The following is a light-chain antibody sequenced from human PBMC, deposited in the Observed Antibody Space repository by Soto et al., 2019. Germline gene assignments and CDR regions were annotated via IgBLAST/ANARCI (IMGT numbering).Light chain of an antibody. V-gene: IGKV1-5*01. CDR3: QHYNSYSEA. CDR1: QSISGY. CDR2: DAS. J-gene: IGKJ1*01. Sequence: DLQMTQSPSSLSASVGDRVTITFRASQSISGYLNWYHQKPGKAPKLLIYDASSLESGVPSRFSGSGSGTEFTLTISSLQPDDFATYYCQHYNSYSEAFGQGTKVDIK.